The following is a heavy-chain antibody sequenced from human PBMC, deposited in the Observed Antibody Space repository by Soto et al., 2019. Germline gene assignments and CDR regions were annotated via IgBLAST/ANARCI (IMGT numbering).Heavy chain of an antibody. J-gene: IGHJ6*02. V-gene: IGHV3-30-3*01. CDR3: ASIPDYYDSSVGGMDV. CDR1: GFTFSSYA. Sequence: GGSLRLSCAASGFTFSSYAMHWVRQAPGKGLEWVAVISYDGSNKYYADSVKGRFTISRDNSKNTLYLQMNSLRAEDTAVYYCASIPDYYDSSVGGMDVWGQGTTVTVSS. CDR2: ISYDGSNK. D-gene: IGHD3-22*01.